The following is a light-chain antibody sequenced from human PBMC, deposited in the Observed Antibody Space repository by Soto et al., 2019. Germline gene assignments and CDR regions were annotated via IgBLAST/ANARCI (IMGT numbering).Light chain of an antibody. J-gene: IGLJ1*01. CDR3: CSYAGSSTSYV. V-gene: IGLV2-23*01. CDR1: SSDVGSYNL. CDR2: EGS. Sequence: SVLNQPASVSGSPGQAITISCTGTSSDVGSYNLVSWYQQHPGKAPKLMIYEGSKRPSGVSNRFSGSKSGNTASLTISGLQAEDEADYYCCSYAGSSTSYVFGTGTKVTVL.